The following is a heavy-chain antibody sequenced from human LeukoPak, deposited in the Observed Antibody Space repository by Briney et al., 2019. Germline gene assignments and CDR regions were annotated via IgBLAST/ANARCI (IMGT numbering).Heavy chain of an antibody. CDR2: IYYSGST. CDR3: ARLSPEGYYFDY. V-gene: IGHV4-59*08. Sequence: KASETLSLTCTVSGGSISSYYWSWIRQPPGKGLEWIGYIYYSGSTNYNPSLKSRVTISVDTSKNQFSLKLSSVTAADTAVYYCARLSPEGYYFDYWGQGTLVTVSS. J-gene: IGHJ4*02. CDR1: GGSISSYY.